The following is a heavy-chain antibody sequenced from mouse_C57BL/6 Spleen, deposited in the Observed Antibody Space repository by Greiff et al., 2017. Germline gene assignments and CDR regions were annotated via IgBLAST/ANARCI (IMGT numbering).Heavy chain of an antibody. J-gene: IGHJ1*03. Sequence: ESGPGLVKPSQSLSLTCSVTGYSITSGYYWNWIRQFPGNRLEWMGYISYDGSNNYNPSLKNRISITRDTSKNQFFLKLNSVTTEDTATYYCAIYYGSSYGYFDVCGTGTTVTVSS. CDR2: ISYDGSN. V-gene: IGHV3-6*01. D-gene: IGHD1-1*01. CDR3: AIYYGSSYGYFDV. CDR1: GYSITSGYY.